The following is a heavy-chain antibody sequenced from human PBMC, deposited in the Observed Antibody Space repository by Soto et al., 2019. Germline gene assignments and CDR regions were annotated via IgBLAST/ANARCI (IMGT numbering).Heavy chain of an antibody. J-gene: IGHJ4*02. Sequence: ALQTLSLTRTVFGGSISRYYLSWIRQPPGKGLEYIAYVYYSGDTNYNPSLKSRVTISVDTSKNQFSLKLNSVTAADTAVYYCASGLDGYNSPAPFDSWGQGTLVTVSS. V-gene: IGHV4-59*01. CDR1: GGSISRYY. CDR3: ASGLDGYNSPAPFDS. D-gene: IGHD5-12*01. CDR2: VYYSGDT.